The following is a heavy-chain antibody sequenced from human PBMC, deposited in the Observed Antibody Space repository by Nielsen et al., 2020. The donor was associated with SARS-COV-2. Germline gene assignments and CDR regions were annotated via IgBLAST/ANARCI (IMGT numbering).Heavy chain of an antibody. CDR1: GDSISSNNW. D-gene: IGHD3-10*01. Sequence: SETLSLTCAVSGDSISSNNWWSWVRQSPGKGLEWIGEIYHYGSTNYNPSLKSRVTISVDKSKNQFSLKLSSVTAADTAVYYCAASGSNYVQYYFDYWGQGTLVTVSS. CDR3: AASGSNYVQYYFDY. CDR2: IYHYGST. V-gene: IGHV4-4*02. J-gene: IGHJ4*02.